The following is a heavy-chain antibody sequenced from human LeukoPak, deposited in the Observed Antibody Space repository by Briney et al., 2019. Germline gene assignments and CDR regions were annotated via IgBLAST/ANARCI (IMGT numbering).Heavy chain of an antibody. CDR1: GYTFTSYG. J-gene: IGHJ4*02. CDR3: AREVVYYHDSSGYFDY. D-gene: IGHD3-22*01. V-gene: IGHV1-18*01. CDR2: ISAYNGNT. Sequence: ASVKVSCKASGYTFTSYGISWVRQAPGQGLEWMGWISAYNGNTNYAQKLQGRVTMTTDTSTSTAYMELRSLRSDDTAVYYCAREVVYYHDSSGYFDYWGQGTLVTVSS.